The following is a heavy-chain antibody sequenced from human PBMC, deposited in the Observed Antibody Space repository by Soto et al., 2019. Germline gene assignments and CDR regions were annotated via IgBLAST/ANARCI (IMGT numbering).Heavy chain of an antibody. J-gene: IGHJ6*02. Sequence: SETLSLTCTVSGGSISSSSYYWGWIRQPPGKGLEWIGSIYYSGSTYYNPSLKSRVTISVDTSKNQFSLKLSSVTAADTAVYYCARRATWSGFTCYYYGMDVWGQGTTVTVSS. V-gene: IGHV4-39*01. D-gene: IGHD3-3*01. CDR1: GGSISSSSYY. CDR3: ARRATWSGFTCYYYGMDV. CDR2: IYYSGST.